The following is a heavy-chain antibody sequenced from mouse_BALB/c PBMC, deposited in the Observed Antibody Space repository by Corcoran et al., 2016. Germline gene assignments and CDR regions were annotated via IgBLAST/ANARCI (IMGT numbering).Heavy chain of an antibody. CDR3: ARGDHLDY. CDR1: GYSFTGYY. CDR2: INPYNGAT. J-gene: IGHJ2*01. V-gene: IGHV1-26*01. Sequence: EVQLQQSGPELVKPGASVKISCKASGYSFTGYYMHWVKQSHVKSLEWIGRINPYNGATSYNQNFKDKASLTVDKSSSTAYMELHSLTSEDSAVYYCARGDHLDYWCQGTTLTVSS.